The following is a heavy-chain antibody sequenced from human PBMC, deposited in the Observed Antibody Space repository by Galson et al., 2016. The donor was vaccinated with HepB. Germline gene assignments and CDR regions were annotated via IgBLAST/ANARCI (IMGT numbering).Heavy chain of an antibody. V-gene: IGHV3-33*01. J-gene: IGHJ6*02. CDR2: VWNAGDIH. D-gene: IGHD3-22*01. CDR1: GFTFDTYG. CDR3: ARDNSVSYYDSSGYYYVPRYNYAMDV. Sequence: SLRLSCAVSGFTFDTYGIHWVRQAPGKRLQWVAVVWNAGDIHSYADSVKGRFTISRDKSKNMVFLHMDSLRAEDTAVYYCARDNSVSYYDSSGYYYVPRYNYAMDVWGQGTTVTVSS.